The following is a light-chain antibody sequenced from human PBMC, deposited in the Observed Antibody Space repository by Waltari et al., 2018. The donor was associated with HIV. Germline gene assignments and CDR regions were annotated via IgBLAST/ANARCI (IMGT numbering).Light chain of an antibody. CDR1: SGINVGTSR. J-gene: IGLJ3*02. Sequence: QAVLTQPSSLSASPGASASLTCTLRSGINVGTSRTYWYQQKPGSPPQYLLRYKSDSDKQQGSGVPSRFSGSKDASANAGILLISGLQSEDEADYYCMIWHSSAWVFGGGTKLTVL. V-gene: IGLV5-45*03. CDR2: YKSDSDK. CDR3: MIWHSSAWV.